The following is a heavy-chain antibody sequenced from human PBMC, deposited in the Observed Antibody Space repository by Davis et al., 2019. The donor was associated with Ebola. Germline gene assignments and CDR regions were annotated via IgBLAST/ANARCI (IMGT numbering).Heavy chain of an antibody. V-gene: IGHV1-69-2*01. CDR2: LDPENGAM. Sequence: ASVKVSCKISGYAFTTSYLQWVRQAPGKGLEWLGLLDPENGAMEKSEAFLDRITLTADTSTDTAYMALTGLTSDDTAVYFGATSRHNTAFDYWGQGTLVTVSP. CDR3: ATSRHNTAFDY. CDR1: GYAFTTSY. D-gene: IGHD2-2*02. J-gene: IGHJ4*02.